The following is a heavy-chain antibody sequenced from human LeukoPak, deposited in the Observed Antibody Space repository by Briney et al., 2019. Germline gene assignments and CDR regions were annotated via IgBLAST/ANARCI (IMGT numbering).Heavy chain of an antibody. J-gene: IGHJ5*02. Sequence: PSQTLSLTCTVSGGSTSSGSYYWSWIRQPAGKGLEWIGRIYTSGSTNYNPSLKSRVTISVDTSKNQFSLKLSSVTAADTAVYYCARDSLRYCSSTSCSNWFDPWGQGTLVTVSS. CDR2: IYTSGST. CDR3: ARDSLRYCSSTSCSNWFDP. CDR1: GGSTSSGSYY. V-gene: IGHV4-61*02. D-gene: IGHD2-2*01.